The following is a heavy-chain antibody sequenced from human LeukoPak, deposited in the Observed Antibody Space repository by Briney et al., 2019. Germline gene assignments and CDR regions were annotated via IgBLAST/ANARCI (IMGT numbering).Heavy chain of an antibody. CDR1: GGSISSGHYY. CDR2: VDTSGKT. D-gene: IGHD6-19*01. Sequence: SETLSLTCAVSGGSISSGHYYWTWIRQPAGKGLEWIGCVDTSGKTNYNPSVKSRVTMSLDTSKNQFSVNLTSVTAADTGSYYCAGGSSVGGTLFHHYWGQGTLVSVSS. V-gene: IGHV4-61*02. J-gene: IGHJ4*02. CDR3: AGGSSVGGTLFHHY.